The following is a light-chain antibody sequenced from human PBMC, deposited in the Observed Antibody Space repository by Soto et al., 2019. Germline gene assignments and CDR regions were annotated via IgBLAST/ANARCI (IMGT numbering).Light chain of an antibody. CDR3: QHYNNWPPYT. Sequence: EIVLTQSPVTLSVSPGERATLSCRASQSVNTNLAWYQQRPGQAPRRLIYGATTRSSGIPARFSGSGSGTEFTLTISSLQSEDFAVYYCQHYNNWPPYTFGQGTRLEIK. J-gene: IGKJ2*01. CDR1: QSVNTN. V-gene: IGKV3-15*01. CDR2: GAT.